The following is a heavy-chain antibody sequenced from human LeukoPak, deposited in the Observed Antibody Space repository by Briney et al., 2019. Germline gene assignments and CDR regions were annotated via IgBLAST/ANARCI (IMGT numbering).Heavy chain of an antibody. CDR2: IYYSGST. D-gene: IGHD1-26*01. CDR3: AREVQVSGSFDY. J-gene: IGHJ4*02. V-gene: IGHV4-59*01. Sequence: PSETLSLTCAVYGGSFSGYYWSWIRQPPGKGLEWIGYIYYSGSTNYNPSLKSRVTISVDTSKNQFSLKLSSVTAADTAVYYCAREVQVSGSFDYWGQGTLVTVSS. CDR1: GGSFSGYY.